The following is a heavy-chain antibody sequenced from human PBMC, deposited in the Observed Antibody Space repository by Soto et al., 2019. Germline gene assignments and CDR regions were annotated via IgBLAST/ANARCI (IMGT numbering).Heavy chain of an antibody. CDR3: TRVGIAVAAFDY. CDR2: IRSKAYGGTT. V-gene: IGHV3-49*04. D-gene: IGHD6-19*01. Sequence: GGSLRLSCTASGFTFGDYAMSWVRQAPGKGLEWVGFIRSKAYGGTTEYAASVKGRFTISRDDSKSIAYLQMNSLKTEDTAVYYCTRVGIAVAAFDYWGQGTLVTVSS. CDR1: GFTFGDYA. J-gene: IGHJ4*02.